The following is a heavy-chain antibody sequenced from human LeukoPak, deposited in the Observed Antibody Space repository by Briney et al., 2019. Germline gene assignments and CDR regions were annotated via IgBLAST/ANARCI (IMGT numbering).Heavy chain of an antibody. CDR1: GGSFSGYY. CDR3: ARGTSYYYGSGSYYDWFDP. J-gene: IGHJ5*02. CDR2: INHSGST. V-gene: IGHV4-34*01. D-gene: IGHD3-10*01. Sequence: SETLSLTCAVYGGSFSGYYWSWIRQPPGRGLEWIGEINHSGSTNYNPSLKSRVTISVDTSKNQFSLKLSSVTAADAAVYYCARGTSYYYGSGSYYDWFDPWGQGTLVTVSS.